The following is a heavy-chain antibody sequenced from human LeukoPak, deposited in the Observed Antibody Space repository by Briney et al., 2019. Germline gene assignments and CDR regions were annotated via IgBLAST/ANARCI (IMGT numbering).Heavy chain of an antibody. CDR2: INHSGST. CDR1: GGSFSGYY. J-gene: IGHJ6*02. D-gene: IGHD1-26*01. Sequence: PSETLSLTCAVYGGSFSGYYWSWIRQPPAKGLEWIGEINHSGSTNYNPSLKSRVTISVDTSKNQFSLKLSSVTAADTAVYYCARGPGEVGAYYGMDVWGQGTTVTVSS. CDR3: ARGPGEVGAYYGMDV. V-gene: IGHV4-34*01.